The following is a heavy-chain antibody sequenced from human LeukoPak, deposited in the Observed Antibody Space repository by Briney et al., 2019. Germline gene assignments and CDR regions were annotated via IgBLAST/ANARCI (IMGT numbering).Heavy chain of an antibody. V-gene: IGHV4-59*01. D-gene: IGHD3-10*01. CDR1: GGSISNYY. Sequence: SETLSLTCTVSGGSISNYYWSWIRQPPGKGLEWIGYIYYSGSTNYNPSLKSRVTISVDTSKNQFSLKLSSVTAADTAVYYCARRAIWFGELLFYDYWGQGTLVTVSS. CDR2: IYYSGST. CDR3: ARRAIWFGELLFYDY. J-gene: IGHJ4*02.